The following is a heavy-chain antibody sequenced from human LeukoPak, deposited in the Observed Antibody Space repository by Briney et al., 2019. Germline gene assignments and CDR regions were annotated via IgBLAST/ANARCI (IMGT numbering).Heavy chain of an antibody. CDR3: AREAVAGSFDY. CDR1: GGTFISYA. CDR2: IIPIFGTA. D-gene: IGHD6-19*01. J-gene: IGHJ4*02. V-gene: IGHV1-69*01. Sequence: EASVKVSCKASGGTFISYAISWVRQAPGQGLEWMGGIIPIFGTANYAQKFQGRVTITADESTSTAYMELSSLRSEDTAVYYCAREAVAGSFDYWGQGTLVTVSS.